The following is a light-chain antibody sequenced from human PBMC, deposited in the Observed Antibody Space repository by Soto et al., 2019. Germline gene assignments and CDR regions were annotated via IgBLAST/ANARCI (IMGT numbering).Light chain of an antibody. CDR2: DVS. CDR1: SSDVGGYNY. CDR3: SSYTGSNTPVV. J-gene: IGLJ2*01. V-gene: IGLV2-14*01. Sequence: QSALTQPASVSGSPGQSITISCTRTSSDVGGYNYVSWYQQHPGKAPNLIIFDVSNRPSGVSNRFSGSKSGNSASLTISGLQAEDEADYYCSSYTGSNTPVVFGGGTKVTVL.